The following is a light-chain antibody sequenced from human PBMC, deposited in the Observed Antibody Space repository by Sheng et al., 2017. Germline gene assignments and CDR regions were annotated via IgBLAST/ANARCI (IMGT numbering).Light chain of an antibody. J-gene: IGKJ4*01. Sequence: DIVMTQSPDSLAVSLGERATIDCKASQTVLSDSNNKNYLAWYQQKPGQPPKLLIYWASSREIGVPDRFSGSGSGTDFTLTISSLQAEDVAVYYCQQYYSTPLTFGGGTKVEIK. CDR1: QTVLSDSNNKNY. CDR2: WAS. CDR3: QQYYSTPLT. V-gene: IGKV4-1*01.